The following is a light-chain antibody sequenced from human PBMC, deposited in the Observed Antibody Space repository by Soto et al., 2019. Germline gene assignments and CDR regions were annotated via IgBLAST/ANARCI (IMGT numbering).Light chain of an antibody. J-gene: IGKJ1*01. CDR1: QSVSTSN. CDR3: QQYGSSSWT. Sequence: IVLTQSPGTLSSSPGERATLSCRASQSVSTSNLAWYQQRPGQAPRLLIYGASRRATGIPDRFSGSGSGTDFTLTISRLEPEDFAVYYCQQYGSSSWTFGQGTKVEIK. V-gene: IGKV3-20*01. CDR2: GAS.